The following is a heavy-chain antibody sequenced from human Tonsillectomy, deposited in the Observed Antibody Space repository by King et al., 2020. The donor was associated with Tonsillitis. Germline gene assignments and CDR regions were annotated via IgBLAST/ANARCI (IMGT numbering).Heavy chain of an antibody. CDR1: GFTFSSYG. J-gene: IGHJ4*02. CDR3: AKGGYSYGWSYFDY. CDR2: MSYDGNNK. D-gene: IGHD5-18*01. V-gene: IGHV3-30*18. Sequence: VQLVESGGGVVQPGRSLRLSSAASGFTFSSYGMHWVRQAPGKGLEWVAVMSYDGNNKYYADSVKGRFTISRDNSKNTLYLQVNSLRAEDTAVYYCAKGGYSYGWSYFDYWGQGTLVTVSS.